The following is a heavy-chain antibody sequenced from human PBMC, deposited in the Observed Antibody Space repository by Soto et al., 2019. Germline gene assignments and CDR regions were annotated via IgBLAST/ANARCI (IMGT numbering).Heavy chain of an antibody. Sequence: PSETLSLTCTVSGGSISSYYWSWIRQPPGKGLEWIGYIYYSGSTNYNPSLKSRVTISVDTSKNQFSLKLSSVTAAETAVYYCARHSRIAAVFDYWGQGTLVTVSS. J-gene: IGHJ4*02. D-gene: IGHD6-13*01. CDR1: GGSISSYY. CDR2: IYYSGST. CDR3: ARHSRIAAVFDY. V-gene: IGHV4-59*08.